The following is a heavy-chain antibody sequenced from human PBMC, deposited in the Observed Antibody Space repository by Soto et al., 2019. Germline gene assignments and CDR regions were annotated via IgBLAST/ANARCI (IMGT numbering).Heavy chain of an antibody. V-gene: IGHV1-3*01. D-gene: IGHD3-22*01. J-gene: IGHJ6*02. CDR1: GYTFTSYA. Sequence: ASVKVSCKASGYTFTSYAMHWVRQAPGQRLEWMGWINAGNGNTKYSQKSQGRVTITRDTSASTVYMELSSLRSEDTAVYYCARDLPYYYDSSGYFGRSYYYYGMDVWGQGTTVTVSS. CDR2: INAGNGNT. CDR3: ARDLPYYYDSSGYFGRSYYYYGMDV.